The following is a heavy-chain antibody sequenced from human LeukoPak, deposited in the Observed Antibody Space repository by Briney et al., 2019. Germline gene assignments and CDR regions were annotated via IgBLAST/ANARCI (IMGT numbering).Heavy chain of an antibody. CDR1: GYSISSGYY. CDR3: ASFGYCSSTSCYPRWFDP. V-gene: IGHV4-38-2*02. J-gene: IGHJ5*02. Sequence: PSETLSLTCTVSGYSISSGYYWGWIRQPPGKGLEWIGSIYHSGSTYYNPSLKSRVTISVDTSKNQFSLKLSSVTAADTAVYYCASFGYCSSTSCYPRWFDPWGQGTLVTVSS. D-gene: IGHD2-2*03. CDR2: IYHSGST.